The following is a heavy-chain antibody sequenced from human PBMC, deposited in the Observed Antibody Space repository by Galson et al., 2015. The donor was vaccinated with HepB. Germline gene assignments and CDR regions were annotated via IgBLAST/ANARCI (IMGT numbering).Heavy chain of an antibody. CDR3: AKVGQQLVRGLYYYYGMDV. CDR2: ISSSGANT. CDR1: GFSFSSYA. D-gene: IGHD6-13*01. Sequence: SLRLSCAASGFSFSSYAMSWVRQAPGKGLEWVSAISSSGANTYYADSVKGRIAISRDNSKHTLYLQMNRLRAEDTAVYYCAKVGQQLVRGLYYYYGMDVWGQGTTVTVSS. V-gene: IGHV3-23*01. J-gene: IGHJ6*02.